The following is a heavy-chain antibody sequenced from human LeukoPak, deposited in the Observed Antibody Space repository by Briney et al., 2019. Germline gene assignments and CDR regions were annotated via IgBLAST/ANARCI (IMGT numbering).Heavy chain of an antibody. V-gene: IGHV4-31*11. CDR1: GGSISSADFY. Sequence: PSQTLSLTCAVSGGSISSADFYWSWIRQHPGKGLEWIGFIYYSGSAYYNPSLKSRVSISVDTSKNQFSLTLNSVTAADTAVYYCARGSDYFDYWVQGTLVTVSS. CDR2: IYYSGSA. J-gene: IGHJ4*02. CDR3: ARGSDYFDY.